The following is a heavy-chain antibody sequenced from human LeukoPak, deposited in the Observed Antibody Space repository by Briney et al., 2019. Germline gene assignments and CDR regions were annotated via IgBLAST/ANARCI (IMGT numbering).Heavy chain of an antibody. Sequence: GASVKVSCKASGYTFTGYYMHWVRQAPGQGLEWMGWINPNSGGTNYAQKFQGRVTMTRDTSISTAYMELSRLRSDDTAVYYCATMSDRVVIWGSNDYWGQGTLVTVSS. D-gene: IGHD3-22*01. V-gene: IGHV1-2*02. CDR2: INPNSGGT. J-gene: IGHJ4*02. CDR1: GYTFTGYY. CDR3: ATMSDRVVIWGSNDY.